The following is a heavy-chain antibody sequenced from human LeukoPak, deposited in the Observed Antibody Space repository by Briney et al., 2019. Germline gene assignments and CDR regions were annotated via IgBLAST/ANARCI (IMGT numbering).Heavy chain of an antibody. D-gene: IGHD2-15*01. CDR2: IKTNTGNP. J-gene: IGHJ5*02. V-gene: IGHV7-4-1*02. CDR1: GYTFTSYA. Sequence: ASVKVSCKASGYTFTSYAMNWVRQAPGQGLEWMGWIKTNTGNPTYAQGFTGRFVFSLDTSVSTAYLQISSLKAEDTAVYYCARGADCSGGSCYSGSGFDPWGQGTLVTVSS. CDR3: ARGADCSGGSCYSGSGFDP.